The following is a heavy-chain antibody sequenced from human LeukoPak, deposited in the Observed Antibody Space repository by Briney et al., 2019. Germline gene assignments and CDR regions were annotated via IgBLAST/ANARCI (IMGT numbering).Heavy chain of an antibody. Sequence: PSETLSLTCAVSGDSISSGTYSWTWIRQPPGKGLEWIVFISHSGGTYYNPSLNSRVTMSVDWTENQFFLKMSLVLAAATALYYCARALIVPSTIFDYWGQGALVTVSS. V-gene: IGHV4-30-2*01. J-gene: IGHJ4*02. D-gene: IGHD2-2*01. CDR2: ISHSGGT. CDR3: ARALIVPSTIFDY. CDR1: GDSISSGTYS.